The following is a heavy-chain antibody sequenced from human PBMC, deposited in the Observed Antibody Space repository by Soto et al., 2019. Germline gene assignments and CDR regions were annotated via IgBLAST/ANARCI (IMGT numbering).Heavy chain of an antibody. D-gene: IGHD3-10*01. Sequence: QVQLQESGPGLVKPSQTLSLTCTVSGGSISSGGYYWSWIRQHPGKGLEWIGYIYYRGSTYYNPSLKSRVTISVDTSKNQFSLKLSSVTAADTAVYYCARVVRGFGEHGTWFDPWGQGTLVTVSS. CDR3: ARVVRGFGEHGTWFDP. V-gene: IGHV4-31*03. J-gene: IGHJ5*02. CDR1: GGSISSGGYY. CDR2: IYYRGST.